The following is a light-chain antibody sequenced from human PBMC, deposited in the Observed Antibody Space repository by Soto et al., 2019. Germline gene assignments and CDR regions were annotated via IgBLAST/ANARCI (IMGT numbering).Light chain of an antibody. CDR3: SSYRKTTFPHVV. CDR1: SSDIGIYKY. Sequence: QSALTQPASVSGSPGQSIAISCTGSSSDIGIYKYVSWYQQHPGKVPKLIIYEVTNRPSGVSNRFSGSKSGNTASLTISGLEAEDEAFYYCSSYRKTTFPHVVFGGGTKLTVL. CDR2: EVT. J-gene: IGLJ2*01. V-gene: IGLV2-14*01.